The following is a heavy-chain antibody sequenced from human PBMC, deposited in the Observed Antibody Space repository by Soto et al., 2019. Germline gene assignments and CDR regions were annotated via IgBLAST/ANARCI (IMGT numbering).Heavy chain of an antibody. CDR1: GGSFSGYY. CDR3: ARGLAAAGPFDY. Sequence: SETLSLTCAAYGGSFSGYYWSWIRQPPGKGLEWIGEINHSGSTNYNPALKRRVTISVDTSKNQFSQKLSSVTAEDTAVYYCARGLAAAGPFDYWGQGTLVTVSS. V-gene: IGHV4-34*01. J-gene: IGHJ4*02. D-gene: IGHD6-13*01. CDR2: INHSGST.